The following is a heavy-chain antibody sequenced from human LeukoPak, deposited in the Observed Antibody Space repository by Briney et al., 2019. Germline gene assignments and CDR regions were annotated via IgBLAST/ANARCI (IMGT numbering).Heavy chain of an antibody. V-gene: IGHV3-21*01. CDR2: ISSSSSYI. CDR3: ARDDVSPLSDDAFDI. D-gene: IGHD3-10*01. CDR1: GFTFSSYS. Sequence: PGGSLRLSCAASGFTFSSYSMNWVRQAPGKGLEWVSSISSSSSYIYYADSVKGRFTISRGNAKNSLYLQMNSLRAEDTAVYYCARDDVSPLSDDAFDIWGQGTMVTVSS. J-gene: IGHJ3*02.